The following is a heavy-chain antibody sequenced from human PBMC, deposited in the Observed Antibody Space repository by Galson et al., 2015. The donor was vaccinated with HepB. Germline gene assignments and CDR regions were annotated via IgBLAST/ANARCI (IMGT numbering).Heavy chain of an antibody. CDR2: IKQDGSKK. J-gene: IGHJ6*02. CDR1: GFTFSNYW. V-gene: IGHV3-7*04. CDR3: ARAYGMDV. Sequence: SLRLSCAASGFTFSNYWMSWVRQAPGKGLEWVANIKQDGSKKYYVDSVKGRFTISRDNAKNSLYLQMSSLRAEDTAVYYCARAYGMDVWGQGTTVTVSS.